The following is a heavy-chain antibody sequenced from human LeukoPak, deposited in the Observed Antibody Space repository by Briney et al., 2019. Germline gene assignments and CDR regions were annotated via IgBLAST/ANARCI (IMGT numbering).Heavy chain of an antibody. D-gene: IGHD4-23*01. Sequence: SETLSLTCTVSGGSISSYYWSWIRQPAGKGLERIGRIYTSGSTTYNPSLKSRVTMSVGTSKNQFSLKVSSVTAADTAVYYCARGVYGGNSRYYYYYMDVWGKGTTVTVSS. CDR1: GGSISSYY. J-gene: IGHJ6*03. V-gene: IGHV4-4*07. CDR2: IYTSGST. CDR3: ARGVYGGNSRYYYYYMDV.